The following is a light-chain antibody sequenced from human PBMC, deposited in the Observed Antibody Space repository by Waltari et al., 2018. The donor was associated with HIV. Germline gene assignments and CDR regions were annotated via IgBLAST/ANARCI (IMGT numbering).Light chain of an antibody. J-gene: IGKJ2*01. CDR2: GAS. CDR1: QTLRRS. CDR3: QQYYDWPPYT. Sequence: EIVITRSPATLSVSPGDRVTLSCRASQTLRRSVARYQQNPGQAPRLLVYGASTRATGVPPRFSGSESGTEYTLSISSLQSEDFAVYYCQQYYDWPPYTFGQGTKLEIK. V-gene: IGKV3-15*01.